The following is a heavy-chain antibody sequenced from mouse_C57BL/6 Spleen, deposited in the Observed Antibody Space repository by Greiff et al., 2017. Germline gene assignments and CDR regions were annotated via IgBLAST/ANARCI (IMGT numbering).Heavy chain of an antibody. V-gene: IGHV1-76*01. CDR3: ARDNYGGAMDY. D-gene: IGHD1-1*01. Sequence: QVQLKESGAELVRPGASVKLSCKASGYTFTDYYINWVKQRPGQGLEWIARFYPGSGNTYYNEKFKGKATLTAEKSSSTAYMQLSSLTSEDSAVYFCARDNYGGAMDYWGQGTSVTVSS. CDR1: GYTFTDYY. CDR2: FYPGSGNT. J-gene: IGHJ4*01.